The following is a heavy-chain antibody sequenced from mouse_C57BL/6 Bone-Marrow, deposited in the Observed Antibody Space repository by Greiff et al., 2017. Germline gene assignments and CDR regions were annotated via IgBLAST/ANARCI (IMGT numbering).Heavy chain of an antibody. V-gene: IGHV1-81*01. J-gene: IGHJ1*03. CDR2: IYPRSGNT. D-gene: IGHD1-1*02. Sequence: QVQLQQSGAELARPGASVKLSCKASGYTFTSYGISWVKQRTGQGLEWIGEIYPRSGNTYYNEKFKGKATLTADKSSSTAYMELRSLTSEDSAVYVCARAKDYCGGRYFDVWGTGTTVTVSS. CDR3: ARAKDYCGGRYFDV. CDR1: GYTFTSYG.